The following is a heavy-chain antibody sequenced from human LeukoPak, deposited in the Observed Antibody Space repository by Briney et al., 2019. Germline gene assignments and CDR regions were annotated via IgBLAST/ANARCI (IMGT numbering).Heavy chain of an antibody. Sequence: SETLSLTCTVSGGFINSYYWSWIRQPPGRGLEWIGNIQHGGITHYNPSLKSRVTISVDSSKNQFSLNLSSVTAADTAVYYCARGDGSGGYWGQGTLVTVSS. D-gene: IGHD5-24*01. J-gene: IGHJ4*02. CDR2: IQHGGIT. CDR1: GGFINSYY. CDR3: ARGDGSGGY. V-gene: IGHV4-59*08.